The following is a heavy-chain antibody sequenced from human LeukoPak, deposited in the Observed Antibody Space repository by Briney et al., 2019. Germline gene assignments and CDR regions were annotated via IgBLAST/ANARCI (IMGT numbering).Heavy chain of an antibody. V-gene: IGHV4-39*01. CDR2: IYYSGST. CDR1: GGSISSSSYY. CDR3: ARTGYYYGSGSHPLKKYYFDY. D-gene: IGHD3-10*01. Sequence: PSETLSLTCTVSGGSISSSSYYWGWIRQPPGKGLEWIGSIYYSGSTYYNPSLKSRVAISVDTSKNQFSLKLSSVTAADTAVYYCARTGYYYGSGSHPLKKYYFDYWGQGTLVTVSS. J-gene: IGHJ4*02.